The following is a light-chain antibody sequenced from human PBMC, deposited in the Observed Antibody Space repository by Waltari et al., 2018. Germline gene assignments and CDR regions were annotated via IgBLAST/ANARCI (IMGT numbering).Light chain of an antibody. CDR2: WAS. Sequence: DIVLTQSPDSLSVSLGERATINCKSSQSLLYTSDKNNYLAWFQHKRGQPPKLLIHWASAREPGVPDLFSGSGSGTDFTLTISSLQAEYVAVYYCQQYYTTRLTFGGGTNVEIK. V-gene: IGKV4-1*01. CDR3: QQYYTTRLT. CDR1: QSLLYTSDKNNY. J-gene: IGKJ4*01.